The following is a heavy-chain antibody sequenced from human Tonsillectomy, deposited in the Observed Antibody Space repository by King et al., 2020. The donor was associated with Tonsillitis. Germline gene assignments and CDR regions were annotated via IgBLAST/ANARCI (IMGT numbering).Heavy chain of an antibody. CDR3: TRKSLDYDFWSGYFIDY. CDR1: GFTFGDYA. CDR2: IRSKAYGGTT. Sequence: VQLVESGGGLVQPGRSLRLSCTASGFTFGDYAMSWFRQAPGKGLEWVGFIRSKAYGGTTEYAASVKGRFTISRDDSKSIAYLQMNSLKTEDTAVYYCTRKSLDYDFWSGYFIDYCGQGTLVTVSS. D-gene: IGHD3-3*01. J-gene: IGHJ4*02. V-gene: IGHV3-49*03.